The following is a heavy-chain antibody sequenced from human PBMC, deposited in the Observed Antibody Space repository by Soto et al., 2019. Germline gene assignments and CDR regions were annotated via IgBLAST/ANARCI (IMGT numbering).Heavy chain of an antibody. J-gene: IGHJ5*02. Sequence: QVQLQQWGAGLLKPSETLSLTCAVYGGSLSGYYWSWIRQPPGKGLEWIGEINHSGSTNYNPSLKSRVTISVDTSKNQFSLKLSSVTAADTAVYYCACYDFWSGLRWFDPWGQGTLVTVSS. CDR1: GGSLSGYY. D-gene: IGHD3-3*01. V-gene: IGHV4-34*01. CDR3: ACYDFWSGLRWFDP. CDR2: INHSGST.